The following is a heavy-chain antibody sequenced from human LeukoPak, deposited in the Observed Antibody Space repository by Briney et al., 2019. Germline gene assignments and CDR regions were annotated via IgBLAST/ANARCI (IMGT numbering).Heavy chain of an antibody. Sequence: LEWIASLSYSGNTHSNPSLKTRVIMFADPSKSQFSLNLTSVTAADTAVYYCARRSTLRGCSSTSCPYYFGLDVWGQGTAVTVSS. D-gene: IGHD2-2*01. CDR2: LSYSGNT. J-gene: IGHJ6*02. CDR3: ARRSTLRGCSSTSCPYYFGLDV. V-gene: IGHV4-39*01.